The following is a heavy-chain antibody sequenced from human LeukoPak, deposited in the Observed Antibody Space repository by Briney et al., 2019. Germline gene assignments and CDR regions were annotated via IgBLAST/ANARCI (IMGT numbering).Heavy chain of an antibody. CDR3: AREVFGIAVAGTLDY. CDR2: IYSGDRT. V-gene: IGHV3-66*02. J-gene: IGHJ4*02. CDR1: GFTVSTNY. D-gene: IGHD6-19*01. Sequence: PGGSLRLSCAASGFTVSTNYMSWLRQAPGKGLEWVSLIYSGDRTSFADSVKGRFTISRDNSKNTLYLQMNSLRAEDTAVYYCAREVFGIAVAGTLDYWGQGTLVTVSS.